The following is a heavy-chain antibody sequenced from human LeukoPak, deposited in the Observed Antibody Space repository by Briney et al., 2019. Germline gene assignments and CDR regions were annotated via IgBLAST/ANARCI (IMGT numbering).Heavy chain of an antibody. V-gene: IGHV5-51*01. CDR1: GYSFTSYW. Sequence: GESLKISCKGSGYSFTSYWIGWVRQMPGKGLEWMGIIYPGDSDTRYSPSFQGQVTISADKSISTAYLQWSSLKASDTAMYYCARRIRTGYSSSWYAFDHWGQGTLVTVSS. J-gene: IGHJ4*02. CDR3: ARRIRTGYSSSWYAFDH. D-gene: IGHD6-13*01. CDR2: IYPGDSDT.